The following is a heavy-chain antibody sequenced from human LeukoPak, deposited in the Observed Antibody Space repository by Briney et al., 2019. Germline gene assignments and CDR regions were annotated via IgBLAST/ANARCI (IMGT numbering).Heavy chain of an antibody. D-gene: IGHD3-22*01. CDR3: ARRDYYDSTGYYDSQN. V-gene: IGHV4-4*02. CDR1: GGSISTDKW. J-gene: IGHJ1*01. CDR2: IHRSGST. Sequence: SGTLSLTCAVSGGSISTDKWGSWVRQPPGKGLEWIGEIHRSGSTNYNPSLKSRVTISVDKSKNQFSLKLSSVTAADTAVYYCARRDYYDSTGYYDSQNWGQGTLVIVSS.